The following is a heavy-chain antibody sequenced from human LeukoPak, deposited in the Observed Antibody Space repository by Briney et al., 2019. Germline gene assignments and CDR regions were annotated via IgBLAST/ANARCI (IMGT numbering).Heavy chain of an antibody. CDR1: GYTFTSYA. CDR3: GRDVRGTTTAYFDS. Sequence: ASVKVSCKASGYTFTSYAMHWVRQAPGQRLEWMGWINAGNGDTKYSQKFQGRVTITRDTSASTGYMELSSLRSEDTAVYYCGRDVRGTTTAYFDSWGQGTLVTVSS. CDR2: INAGNGDT. J-gene: IGHJ4*02. V-gene: IGHV1-3*01. D-gene: IGHD1-1*01.